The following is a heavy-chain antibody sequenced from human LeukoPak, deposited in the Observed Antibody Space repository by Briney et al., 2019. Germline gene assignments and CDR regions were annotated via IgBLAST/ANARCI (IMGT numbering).Heavy chain of an antibody. V-gene: IGHV3-23*01. CDR1: GFTFRSFY. CDR3: AKDIAVADNAFDI. J-gene: IGHJ3*02. Sequence: GGSLRLSCAASGFTFRSFYMSWVRQAPGKGLEWVSAISGSGGSTYYADSVKGRFTISRDNSKNTLYLQMNSLRAEDTAVYYCAKDIAVADNAFDIWGQGTMVTVSS. D-gene: IGHD6-19*01. CDR2: ISGSGGST.